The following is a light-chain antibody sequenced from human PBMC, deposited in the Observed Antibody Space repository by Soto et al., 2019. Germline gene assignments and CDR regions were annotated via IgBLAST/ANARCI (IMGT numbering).Light chain of an antibody. J-gene: IGLJ2*01. CDR3: SSYITSDIVV. CDR2: DVF. Sequence: QSALTQPASLSASRGQSITISCTGTTSDVPGSNPVSWYQQHPGKAPILIVFDVFKRPSGISDRFSGSKSDNTASLTISGLQAEDEADYYCSSYITSDIVVFGGGTELTVL. CDR1: TSDVPGSNP. V-gene: IGLV2-14*01.